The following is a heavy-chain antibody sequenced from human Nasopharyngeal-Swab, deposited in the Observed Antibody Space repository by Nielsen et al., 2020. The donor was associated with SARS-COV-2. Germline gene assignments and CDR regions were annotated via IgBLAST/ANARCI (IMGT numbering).Heavy chain of an antibody. CDR1: GSTFSSYA. V-gene: IGHV3-23*01. Sequence: GASLKISCAASGSTFSSYAMSWVRQAPGKGLEWVSAISGSGGSTYYADSVKGRFTISRDNSKNTLYLQMNSLRAEDTAVYYCAKFKIQLWPFDYWGQGTLVTVSS. CDR2: ISGSGGST. CDR3: AKFKIQLWPFDY. D-gene: IGHD5-18*01. J-gene: IGHJ4*02.